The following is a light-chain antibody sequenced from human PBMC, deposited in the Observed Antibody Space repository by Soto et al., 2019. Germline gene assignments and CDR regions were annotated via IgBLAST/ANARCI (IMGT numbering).Light chain of an antibody. J-gene: IGKJ1*01. V-gene: IGKV2-28*01. CDR3: MQALQTPWT. CDR1: QSLLHSNGYNY. CDR2: LGS. Sequence: DTVMTQSPLSLPVTPGEPASISCRSSQSLLHSNGYNYLDWYLQKPWQSPQLLIYLGSNRASGVPDRFSGSGSGTDFTLKISRVEAEDVGVYYCMQALQTPWTFGQGTKVEIK.